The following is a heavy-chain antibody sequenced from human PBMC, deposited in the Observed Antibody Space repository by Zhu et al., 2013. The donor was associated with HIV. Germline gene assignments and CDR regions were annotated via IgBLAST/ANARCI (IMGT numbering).Heavy chain of an antibody. D-gene: IGHD3-9*01. J-gene: IGHJ4*02. CDR1: GFTFGTHG. CDR2: MAYDGSSP. Sequence: VQLVESGGAVVQPGGSLRLSCAASGFTFGTHGMHWVRQPPGKGLEWVAFMAYDGSSPTYTGSVKGRFTISRDNPKNTLYLQMNSLRAEDTAVYYCAKAKXALRRYVIDYWGQGTLVTVSS. CDR3: AKAKXALRRYVIDY. V-gene: IGHV3-30*18.